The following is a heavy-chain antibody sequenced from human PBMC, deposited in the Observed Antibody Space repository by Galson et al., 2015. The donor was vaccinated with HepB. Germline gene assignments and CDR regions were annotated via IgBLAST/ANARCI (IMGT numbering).Heavy chain of an antibody. J-gene: IGHJ4*02. Sequence: LRLSCAASGFTFSSYAMNWVRQAPGKGLEWVAVLSSHGDNEYYADSVKGRFTISRDNSENTVYLQMHSLRVEDTAVYYCARTFYFDYWGPGTMVTVSS. CDR2: LSSHGDNE. CDR1: GFTFSSYA. CDR3: ARTFYFDY. D-gene: IGHD3-16*01. V-gene: IGHV3-30*04.